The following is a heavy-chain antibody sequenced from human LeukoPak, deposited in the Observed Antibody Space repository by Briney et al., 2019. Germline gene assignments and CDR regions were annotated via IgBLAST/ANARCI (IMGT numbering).Heavy chain of an antibody. D-gene: IGHD1-26*01. Sequence: KSGGSLRLSCAASGFTFSPYSMNWVRQAPGKGLEWVSSIDSSSQYIYYADSVKGRFTISRDNAKNSLYLQMNSLRAEDTAVYYCARETWELPNDYWGQGTLVTVSS. CDR2: IDSSSQYI. V-gene: IGHV3-21*01. J-gene: IGHJ4*02. CDR3: ARETWELPNDY. CDR1: GFTFSPYS.